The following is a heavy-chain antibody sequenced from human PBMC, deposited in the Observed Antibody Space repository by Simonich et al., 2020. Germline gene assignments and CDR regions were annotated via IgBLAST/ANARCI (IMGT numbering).Heavy chain of an antibody. Sequence: QVQLQQWGAGLLKPSETLSLTCAVYGGSFRGYYWSWIHQPPGKGLEWIGENNHSGSTNYNPSLKSRVTISVDTSKNQFSLKLSSVTAADTAVYYCARGKGWKNAFDIWGQGTMVTVSS. CDR2: NNHSGST. CDR3: ARGKGWKNAFDI. D-gene: IGHD1-1*01. J-gene: IGHJ3*02. CDR1: GGSFRGYY. V-gene: IGHV4-34*01.